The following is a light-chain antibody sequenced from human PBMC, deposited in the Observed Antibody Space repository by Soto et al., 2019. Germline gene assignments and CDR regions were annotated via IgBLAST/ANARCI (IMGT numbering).Light chain of an antibody. CDR2: DAS. J-gene: IGKJ1*01. CDR3: QHMRT. V-gene: IGKV1-5*01. CDR1: QNINNW. Sequence: GDRVTITCRASQNINNWIAWYQQKPGKAPKFLIYDASTLESGVPSRFSGSGFGTEFSLTISSLQPDDFGSYYCQHMRTFGQGTQ.